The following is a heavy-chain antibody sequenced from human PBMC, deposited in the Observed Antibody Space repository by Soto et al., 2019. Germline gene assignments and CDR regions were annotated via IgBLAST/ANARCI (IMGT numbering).Heavy chain of an antibody. V-gene: IGHV1-18*01. Sequence: ASVKVSCKASGYTFTSYGISWVRQAPGQGLEWMGWISAYNGNTNYAQKLQGRVTTTTDTSTSTAYMELRSLRSDDTAVYYCAREVYYYDSSGSYAFDIWGQGTMVTVSS. J-gene: IGHJ3*02. D-gene: IGHD3-22*01. CDR1: GYTFTSYG. CDR3: AREVYYYDSSGSYAFDI. CDR2: ISAYNGNT.